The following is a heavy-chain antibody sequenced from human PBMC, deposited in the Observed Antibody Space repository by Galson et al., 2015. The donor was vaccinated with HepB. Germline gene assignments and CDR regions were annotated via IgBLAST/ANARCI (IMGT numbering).Heavy chain of an antibody. Sequence: SLRLSCAASGLTFSNSAMNWVRQAPGEGLEWVSALSGSSGTTYYADSVKGRFTISRDNSKNTLYLQINSLRAEDTAVYYCAKGPLHSIESSTNYFDYWGQGTLVTVSS. CDR1: GLTFSNSA. J-gene: IGHJ4*02. V-gene: IGHV3-23*01. D-gene: IGHD2-2*01. CDR3: AKGPLHSIESSTNYFDY. CDR2: LSGSSGTT.